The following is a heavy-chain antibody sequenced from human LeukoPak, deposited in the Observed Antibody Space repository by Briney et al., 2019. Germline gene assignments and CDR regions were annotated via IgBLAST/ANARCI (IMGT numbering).Heavy chain of an antibody. CDR3: ARVHYYGSGSYYIGLLSNYYFDY. V-gene: IGHV1-18*01. CDR2: ISAYNGNT. J-gene: IGHJ4*02. D-gene: IGHD3-10*01. CDR1: GYTFTSYG. Sequence: ASVKVSCKASGYTFTSYGISWVRQAPGQGLEWMGWISAYNGNTNYAQKLQGRVTMTTDTSTSTAYMELSSLRSEDTAVYYCARVHYYGSGSYYIGLLSNYYFDYWGQGTLVTVSS.